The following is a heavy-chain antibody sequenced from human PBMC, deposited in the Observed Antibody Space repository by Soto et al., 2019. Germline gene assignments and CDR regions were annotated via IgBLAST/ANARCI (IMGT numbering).Heavy chain of an antibody. Sequence: GGSLRLSCAASGFTFSSYAMSWVRQAPGKGLEWVSAISGSGGSTYYADSVKGRFTISRDNAKNSLYLQMNSLRAEDTAVYYCARAPYSSSSSYYYYYMDVWGKGTTVTVSS. D-gene: IGHD6-6*01. V-gene: IGHV3-23*01. CDR1: GFTFSSYA. J-gene: IGHJ6*03. CDR3: ARAPYSSSSSYYYYYMDV. CDR2: ISGSGGST.